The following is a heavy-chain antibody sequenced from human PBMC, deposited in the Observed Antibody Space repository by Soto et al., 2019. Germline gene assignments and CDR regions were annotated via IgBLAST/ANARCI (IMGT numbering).Heavy chain of an antibody. CDR3: ARDGPSYYASRMDV. CDR2: LLSGGDT. D-gene: IGHD3-10*01. J-gene: IGHJ6*02. Sequence: EVQLVESGGGLVQPGGSLRLSCAASGIPVSSNYMTWVRQAPGKGLEWVSVLLSGGDTYYANSVKGRFTISRHDSTNTLFLQMNSLTPEDTAVYYCARDGPSYYASRMDVWGQGTTVTVSS. V-gene: IGHV3-53*04. CDR1: GIPVSSNY.